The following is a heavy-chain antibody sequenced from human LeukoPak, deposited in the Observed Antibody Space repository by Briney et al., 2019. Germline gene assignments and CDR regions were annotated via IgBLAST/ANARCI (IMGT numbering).Heavy chain of an antibody. J-gene: IGHJ4*02. CDR3: ARGSGWYIFDY. D-gene: IGHD6-19*01. CDR1: GGSISSYY. V-gene: IGHV4-59*01. CDR2: IYYSGST. Sequence: MSSETLSLTCTVSGGSISSYYWSWIRQPPGKGLEWIGYIYYSGSTNYNPSLKSRVTISVDTSKNQFSLKLSSVTAADTAVYYCARGSGWYIFDYWGQGTLVTVSS.